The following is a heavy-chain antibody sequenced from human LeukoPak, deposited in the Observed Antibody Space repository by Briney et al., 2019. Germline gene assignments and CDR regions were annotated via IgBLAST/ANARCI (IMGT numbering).Heavy chain of an antibody. J-gene: IGHJ5*02. Sequence: GGSLRLSCAASGFTFSSYAMSWVRQAPGKGLDWVSGISGSGGSTYYADSVKGRFTISRDNSKNTLYLQMNSLRAEDTAVYYCARLSSSWSSTNWFDPWGQGTLVTVSS. V-gene: IGHV3-23*01. CDR3: ARLSSSWSSTNWFDP. CDR2: ISGSGGST. CDR1: GFTFSSYA. D-gene: IGHD6-13*01.